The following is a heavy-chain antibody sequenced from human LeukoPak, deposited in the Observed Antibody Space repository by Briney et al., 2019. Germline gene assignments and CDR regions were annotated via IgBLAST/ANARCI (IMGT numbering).Heavy chain of an antibody. CDR1: GFTFSDYY. Sequence: GGSLRLSCAASGFTFSDYYMSWIRQAPGKGLEWVSYISSSGSTIYYADSVKGRFTISRDNAKNSLYLQTNSLRAEDTAVYYCARWDITMVRGALYWGQGTLVTVSS. CDR3: ARWDITMVRGALY. D-gene: IGHD3-10*01. V-gene: IGHV3-11*01. J-gene: IGHJ4*02. CDR2: ISSSGSTI.